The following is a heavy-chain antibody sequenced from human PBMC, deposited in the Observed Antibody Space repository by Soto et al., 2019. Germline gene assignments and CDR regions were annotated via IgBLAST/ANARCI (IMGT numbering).Heavy chain of an antibody. CDR2: IIPIFGTA. Sequence: GASVKVSCKASVGTFSSYAISWVRQAPAQGLEWMGGIIPIFGTANYAQKFQGRVTITADESTSTAYMELSSLRSEDTAVYYCARDRLAAADYYYYYGMDVWGQGTTVTVSS. CDR3: ARDRLAAADYYYYYGMDV. V-gene: IGHV1-69*13. D-gene: IGHD6-13*01. CDR1: VGTFSSYA. J-gene: IGHJ6*02.